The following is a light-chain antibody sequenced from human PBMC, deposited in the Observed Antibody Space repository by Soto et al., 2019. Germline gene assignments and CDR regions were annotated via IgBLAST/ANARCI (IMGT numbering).Light chain of an antibody. Sequence: QSALTQPPSASGTPGQRVTISCPGSSSNIGSNYVYWYQQLPGTAPKLLIYRNNQRPSGVPDRFSGSKSGTSASLAISGLRSEDEADYYCAAWDDSLKVFGTGTKVTVL. CDR2: RNN. CDR3: AAWDDSLKV. V-gene: IGLV1-47*01. CDR1: SSNIGSNY. J-gene: IGLJ1*01.